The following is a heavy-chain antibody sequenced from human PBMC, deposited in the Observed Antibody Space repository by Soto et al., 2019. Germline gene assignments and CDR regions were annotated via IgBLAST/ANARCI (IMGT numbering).Heavy chain of an antibody. CDR3: ARQLSPYTDFDY. Sequence: QVQLVQSGAEVKKPGASVKVSCKASGYTFTGYYMHWVRQAPGQGLGWMGWINLNSGGTNNAQKFTGWVTMTRDTPISTAYMELSRLRSDDTAVYYCARQLSPYTDFDYWGQGTLVTVSS. J-gene: IGHJ4*02. CDR1: GYTFTGYY. V-gene: IGHV1-2*04. CDR2: INLNSGGT. D-gene: IGHD2-2*02.